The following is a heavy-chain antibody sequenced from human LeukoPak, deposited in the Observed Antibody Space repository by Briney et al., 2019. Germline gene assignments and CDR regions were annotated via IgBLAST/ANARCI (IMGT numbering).Heavy chain of an antibody. CDR1: GGSFSGYY. CDR2: INHSGST. V-gene: IGHV4-34*01. D-gene: IGHD3-3*01. J-gene: IGHJ4*02. Sequence: PSETLSLTCAVYGGSFSGYYWSWIRQPPGKGLEWIGEINHSGSTNYSPSLQSRVTISVDTSKNQFYLKLSSVTAADTAVYYCARGRGYDFWSGYYVFDYWGQGTLVTVSS. CDR3: ARGRGYDFWSGYYVFDY.